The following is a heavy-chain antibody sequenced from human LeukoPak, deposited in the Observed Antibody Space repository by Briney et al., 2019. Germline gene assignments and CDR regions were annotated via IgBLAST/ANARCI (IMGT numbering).Heavy chain of an antibody. CDR2: ISGSGGST. Sequence: PGGSLRLSCAASGFTFSSYWMSWVRQAPGKGLEWVSAISGSGGSTYYADSVKGRFTISRDNSKNTLYLQMNSLRAEDTAVYYCAKVHYDILTGPLNFDYWGQGTLVTVSS. CDR3: AKVHYDILTGPLNFDY. J-gene: IGHJ4*02. V-gene: IGHV3-23*01. CDR1: GFTFSSYW. D-gene: IGHD3-9*01.